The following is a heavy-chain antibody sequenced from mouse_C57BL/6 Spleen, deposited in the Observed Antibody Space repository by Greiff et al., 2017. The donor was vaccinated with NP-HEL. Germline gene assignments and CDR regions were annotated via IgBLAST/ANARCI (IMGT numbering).Heavy chain of an antibody. CDR3: ERSVTAYAMDY. J-gene: IGHJ4*01. Sequence: EVHLVESGGGLVKPGGSLKLSCAASGFTFSDYGMHWVRQAPEQGLEWVAYISSGSSTIYYADKVKGRFTIARDNAKNTLFLQMTSLRSEDTAMYYCERSVTAYAMDYWGQGTSVTVSS. CDR1: GFTFSDYG. D-gene: IGHD2-2*01. V-gene: IGHV5-17*01. CDR2: ISSGSSTI.